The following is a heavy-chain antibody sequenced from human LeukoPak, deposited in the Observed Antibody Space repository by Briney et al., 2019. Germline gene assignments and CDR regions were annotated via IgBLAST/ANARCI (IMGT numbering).Heavy chain of an antibody. V-gene: IGHV3-21*01. D-gene: IGHD3-9*01. J-gene: IGHJ6*03. Sequence: GGSLRLSCAASGFTFSSYEMNWVRQAPGKGLEWVSSISSSSSYIYYADSVKGRFTISRDNAKNSLYLQMNSLRAEDTAVYYCAKTVFEYYYYYMDVWGKGTTVTVSS. CDR3: AKTVFEYYYYYMDV. CDR1: GFTFSSYE. CDR2: ISSSSSYI.